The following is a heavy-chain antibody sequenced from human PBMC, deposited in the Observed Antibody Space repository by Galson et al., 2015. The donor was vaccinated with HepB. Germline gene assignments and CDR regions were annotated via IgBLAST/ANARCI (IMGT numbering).Heavy chain of an antibody. CDR1: GFTFSNYA. J-gene: IGHJ3*02. V-gene: IGHV3-30*03. Sequence: SLRLSCAASGFTFSNYAMSWVRQAPGKGLEWVAVISYDGSNKYYADSVKGRFTISRDNSKNTLYLQMNSLRAEDTAVYYCAGDAFDIWGQGTMVTVSS. CDR3: AGDAFDI. CDR2: ISYDGSNK.